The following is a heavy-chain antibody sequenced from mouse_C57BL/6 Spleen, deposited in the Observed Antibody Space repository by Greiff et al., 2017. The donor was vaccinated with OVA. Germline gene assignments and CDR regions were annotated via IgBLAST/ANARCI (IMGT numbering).Heavy chain of an antibody. J-gene: IGHJ1*03. D-gene: IGHD2-1*01. CDR2: ISPGSGST. Sequence: VQLQQPGAELVKPGASVKMSCKASGYTFTSYWITWVTQRPGQGLEWIGAISPGSGSTNYNEKFKSKATLTVDTSSSTAYMKLISLTSEESAVYYGARDYYGNYWYLDVWGKGTTVTVSS. V-gene: IGHV1-55*01. CDR1: GYTFTSYW. CDR3: ARDYYGNYWYLDV.